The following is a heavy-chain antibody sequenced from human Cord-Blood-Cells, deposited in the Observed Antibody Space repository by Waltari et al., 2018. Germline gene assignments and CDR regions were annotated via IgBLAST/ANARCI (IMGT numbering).Heavy chain of an antibody. CDR2: INPRGGST. CDR1: GYTFTSYY. V-gene: IGHV1-46*01. CDR3: AREVSVAGRSLDY. D-gene: IGHD6-19*01. Sequence: VQLVQSGAEVKKPGASVKVSCKASGYTFTSYYMHWVRQAPGQGLEWMGIINPRGGSTSYAEKCQGRVTMTRDTSTSTVYMGLGSLRSEDTAVYYCAREVSVAGRSLDYWGQGTLVTVSS. J-gene: IGHJ4*02.